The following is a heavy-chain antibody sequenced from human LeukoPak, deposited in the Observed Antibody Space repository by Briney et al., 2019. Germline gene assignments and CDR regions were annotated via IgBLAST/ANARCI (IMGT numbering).Heavy chain of an antibody. CDR1: GFTFSSHW. D-gene: IGHD6-13*01. Sequence: PGGSLRLSCAASGFTFSSHWMSWVRQAPGKGLEWVANINEDGSKKYYVDSVKGRLTISRDNAEKSLYLQMDSLRGEDTAVYYCAKTGYSSSWSFDYWGQGTLVTVSS. CDR3: AKTGYSSSWSFDY. CDR2: INEDGSKK. V-gene: IGHV3-7*01. J-gene: IGHJ4*02.